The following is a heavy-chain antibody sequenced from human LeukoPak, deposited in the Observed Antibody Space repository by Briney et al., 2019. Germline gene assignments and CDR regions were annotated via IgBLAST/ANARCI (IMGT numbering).Heavy chain of an antibody. V-gene: IGHV3-74*01. CDR3: ARAPPTTRAIDY. D-gene: IGHD5-12*01. Sequence: GGSLRLSCAASGFTFSSYWMHWVRQAPGKGLVWVSRIKSDGSSTSYADSVKGRFTISRDNAKNTLYLQMNSLRAEDTAVYYCARAPPTTRAIDYWGQGTLVTVSS. J-gene: IGHJ4*02. CDR2: IKSDGSST. CDR1: GFTFSSYW.